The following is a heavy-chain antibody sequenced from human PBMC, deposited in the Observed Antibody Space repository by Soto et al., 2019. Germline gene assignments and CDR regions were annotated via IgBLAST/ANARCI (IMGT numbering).Heavy chain of an antibody. CDR2: IDPNDSQT. J-gene: IGHJ4*02. Sequence: LKISCQASGYSFSSSWIGWVRQMPGKGLEWMGIIDPNDSQTIYSPSFQGQVTISADKSIDTAYLQWSSLKTSDTAMYYCARHAGNSWKGDYFDYWGQGALVTVSS. CDR3: ARHAGNSWKGDYFDY. V-gene: IGHV5-51*01. D-gene: IGHD6-13*01. CDR1: GYSFSSSW.